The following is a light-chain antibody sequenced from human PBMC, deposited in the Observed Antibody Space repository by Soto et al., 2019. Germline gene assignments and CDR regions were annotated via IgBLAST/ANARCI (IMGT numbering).Light chain of an antibody. Sequence: DIQMTQSPYSLSTSVGDSVTITCRASQNIRTYLNWYQQKPGRAPKLLIHSASALPSGVPSRFSGSGAGTEFTLTMSGLQPENFATDYCQQYHILLSFRRGNKVEIK. J-gene: IGKJ1*01. CDR3: QQYHILLS. CDR1: QNIRTY. CDR2: SAS. V-gene: IGKV1-39*01.